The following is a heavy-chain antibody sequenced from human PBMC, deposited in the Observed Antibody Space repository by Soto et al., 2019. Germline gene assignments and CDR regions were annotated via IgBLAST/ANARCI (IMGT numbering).Heavy chain of an antibody. CDR3: ARRGHLFYDFWSGYKPDWFDP. CDR1: GDSISSGDYY. V-gene: IGHV4-31*03. CDR2: ISYSGIT. D-gene: IGHD3-3*01. J-gene: IGHJ5*02. Sequence: SETLSLTCTVSGDSISSGDYYWGWIRQHPGRGLEWIGYISYSGITYYNPSLKSRLTISLDTSKNQFSLELSSVTAADTAVYYCARRGHLFYDFWSGYKPDWFDPWGQGTLVTVSS.